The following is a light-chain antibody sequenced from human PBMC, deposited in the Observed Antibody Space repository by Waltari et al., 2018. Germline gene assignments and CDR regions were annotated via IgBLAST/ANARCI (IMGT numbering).Light chain of an antibody. CDR3: QQRSHWPPT. Sequence: EIVLTQSPATLSLSPGERATLSCWASQSISSYLGWYQQKPDQAPRLLIYDASNRATGIPARFSGSGSGTDFTLTISSLEPEDFAVYYCQQRSHWPPTFGGGTKVEIK. CDR2: DAS. J-gene: IGKJ4*01. CDR1: QSISSY. V-gene: IGKV3-11*01.